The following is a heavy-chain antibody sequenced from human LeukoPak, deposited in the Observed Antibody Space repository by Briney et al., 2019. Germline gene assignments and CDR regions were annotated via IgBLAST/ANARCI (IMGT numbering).Heavy chain of an antibody. CDR3: ASADGSRSYVLPFDY. V-gene: IGHV4-34*01. Sequence: SETLSLTCAVYGGSFSGYYWSWIRQPPGKGLEWIGEINHSGSTNYNPSLKSRVTISVDTSKNQFSLKLSSVTAADTAVYYCASADGSRSYVLPFDYWGQGTLVTVSS. CDR1: GGSFSGYY. J-gene: IGHJ4*02. D-gene: IGHD3-10*01. CDR2: INHSGST.